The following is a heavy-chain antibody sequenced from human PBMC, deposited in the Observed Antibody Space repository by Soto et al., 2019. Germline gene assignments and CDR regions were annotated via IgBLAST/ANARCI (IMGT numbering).Heavy chain of an antibody. CDR3: AWCCSGGSCYIDY. D-gene: IGHD2-15*01. V-gene: IGHV4-59*01. CDR1: GGSISSYY. J-gene: IGHJ4*02. Sequence: SETLSLTCTVSGGSISSYYWSWIRQPPGKGLEWIGYIYYSGSTNYNPSLKSRVTISVDTSKNQFSLKLSSVTAADTAVYYCAWCCSGGSCYIDYWGQVTVCTVSS. CDR2: IYYSGST.